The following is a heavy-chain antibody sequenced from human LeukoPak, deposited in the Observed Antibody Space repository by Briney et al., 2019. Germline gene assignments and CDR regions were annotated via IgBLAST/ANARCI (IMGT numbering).Heavy chain of an antibody. CDR2: IYSDGNT. V-gene: IGHV3-53*01. CDR1: GFTVSSNY. D-gene: IGHD3-10*01. J-gene: IGHJ3*02. CDR3: ARDRRLLYFGELFHDAFDI. Sequence: GGSLRLSCAASGFTVSSNYMNWVRQAPGEGLEWVSVIYSDGNTYYADSVKGRFTISRDNSKNTLYLQMNSLRAEDTAVYYCARDRRLLYFGELFHDAFDIWGQGTMVTVSS.